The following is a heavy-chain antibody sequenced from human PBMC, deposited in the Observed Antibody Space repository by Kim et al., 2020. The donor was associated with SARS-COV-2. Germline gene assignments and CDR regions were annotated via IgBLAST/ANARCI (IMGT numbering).Heavy chain of an antibody. CDR1: GGTFSSYG. CDR3: AILLGRDWFDP. J-gene: IGHJ5*02. V-gene: IGHV1-69*13. D-gene: IGHD3-16*01. CDR2: IIPIFGTA. Sequence: SVKVSCKASGGTFSSYGISWVRQAPGQGLEWMGGIIPIFGTANYAQKFQGRVTITADESTRTAYMELSSLRSEDTAVYYCAILLGRDWFDPWGQGTLVSVSS.